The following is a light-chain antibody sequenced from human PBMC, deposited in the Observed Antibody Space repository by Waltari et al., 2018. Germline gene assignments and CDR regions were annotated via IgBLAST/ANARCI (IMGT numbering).Light chain of an antibody. CDR2: AAS. Sequence: DIQMTQSPVSLSASVGDTVTITCRASHNIGTFLSWYQQRPAKAPNVLIYAASTLQRGVPSRFSGSGSGTYFTLTIFSLQPEDFATYFCQQTYSALCCTFGQGTKLEIK. V-gene: IGKV1-39*01. J-gene: IGKJ2*02. CDR3: QQTYSALCCT. CDR1: HNIGTF.